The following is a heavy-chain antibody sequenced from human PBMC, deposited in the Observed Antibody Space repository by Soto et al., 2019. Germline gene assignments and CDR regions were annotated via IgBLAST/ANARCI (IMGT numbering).Heavy chain of an antibody. CDR1: GGSISSGGGYY. CDR2: IYYSGST. CDR3: AREVPTPYYFAY. V-gene: IGHV4-31*03. J-gene: IGHJ4*02. Sequence: SETLSLTCTVSGGSISSGGGYYWNWIRQHPGKGLEWIGYIYYSGSTYYNPSLKSRLTISLDTSKNQFSLKLSSVTAADTAVYYCAREVPTPYYFAYWGQGTLVTVSS.